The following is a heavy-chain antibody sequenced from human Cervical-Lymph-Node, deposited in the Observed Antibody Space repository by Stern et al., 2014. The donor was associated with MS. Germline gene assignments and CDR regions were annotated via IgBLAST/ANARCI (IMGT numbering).Heavy chain of an antibody. D-gene: IGHD2-21*02. Sequence: QVQLVQSGAEVKKPVSSVRVSCKASGGTFSTHVISWIRQAPGQGLEWMGGISPMFGRARYAHKFQGRLKITADESTTTAHMEFSSLTSEDVAVYYCAKERGDSFDFATWGQGTLVTVSS. CDR2: ISPMFGRA. CDR1: GGTFSTHV. J-gene: IGHJ4*02. V-gene: IGHV1-69*12. CDR3: AKERGDSFDFAT.